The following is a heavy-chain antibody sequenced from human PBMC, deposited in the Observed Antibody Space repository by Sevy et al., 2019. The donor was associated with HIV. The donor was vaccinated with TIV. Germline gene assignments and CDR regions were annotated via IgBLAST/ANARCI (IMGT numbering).Heavy chain of an antibody. D-gene: IGHD3-3*01. CDR2: MSYDGSNK. V-gene: IGHV3-30-3*01. CDR3: ARGDGGIFGVVIYYFDY. CDR1: GFTFSNYA. Sequence: GGSLRLSCAASGFTFSNYAMHWVRQAPGKGLEWVAVMSYDGSNKYYADSVKGRFTISRDNSKNTLHLQMNSLRTEDTGVYYCARGDGGIFGVVIYYFDYWGQGTLVNVSS. J-gene: IGHJ4*02.